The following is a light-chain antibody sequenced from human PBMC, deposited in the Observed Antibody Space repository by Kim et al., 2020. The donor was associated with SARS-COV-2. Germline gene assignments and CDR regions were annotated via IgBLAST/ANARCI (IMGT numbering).Light chain of an antibody. Sequence: EIVMTQSPATLSVSPGERVTLSCRASQSVSSNVAWYQQKPGQTPRLLIYGASTRAIGIPARFSGSGSGTEFTLTISSLQSGDFAVYYCQQYGDWPPVTFGQGTRLEIK. CDR2: GAS. V-gene: IGKV3-15*01. CDR1: QSVSSN. J-gene: IGKJ5*01. CDR3: QQYGDWPPVT.